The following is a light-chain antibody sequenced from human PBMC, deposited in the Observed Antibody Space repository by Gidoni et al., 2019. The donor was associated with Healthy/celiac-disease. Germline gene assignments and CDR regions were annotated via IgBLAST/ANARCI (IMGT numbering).Light chain of an antibody. CDR2: EVS. J-gene: IGLJ1*01. Sequence: QSALTQPASVSGSPGQSITISCTGTSSDVGGYTYVSWYQQHPGKAPKLMIYEVSNRPSGVPDRFSGSKSGNTASLTISGLQAEDEADYYCSSYTSSSTEVFGTGTKVTVL. CDR3: SSYTSSSTEV. V-gene: IGLV2-14*01. CDR1: SSDVGGYTY.